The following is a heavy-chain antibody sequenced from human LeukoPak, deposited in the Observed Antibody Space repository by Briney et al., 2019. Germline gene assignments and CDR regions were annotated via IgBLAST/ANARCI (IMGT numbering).Heavy chain of an antibody. CDR2: ISSSSSYI. CDR1: GFTFSSYS. J-gene: IGHJ4*02. Sequence: GGSLRLSCAASGFTFSSYSMNWVRQAPGKGLEWVSSISSSSSYIKYADSVKGRFTISRDNSKNTLYLQMNSLRAEDTAVYYCAKDRTGYWGQGTLVTVSS. CDR3: AKDRTGY. V-gene: IGHV3-21*04. D-gene: IGHD1-14*01.